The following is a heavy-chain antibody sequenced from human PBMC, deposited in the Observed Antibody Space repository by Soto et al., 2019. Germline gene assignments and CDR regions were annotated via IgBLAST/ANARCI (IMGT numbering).Heavy chain of an antibody. Sequence: QVQLVESGGGVVQPGRSLRLSCAASGFTFSSYGMHWVRQAPGKGLEWVAVIWYDGSNKYYADSVKGRFTISRDNSKNTLYLQMNSLRAEDTAVYYCARTIDVSDAFNIWGQGTMVTVSS. J-gene: IGHJ3*02. CDR2: IWYDGSNK. D-gene: IGHD2-15*01. V-gene: IGHV3-33*01. CDR1: GFTFSSYG. CDR3: ARTIDVSDAFNI.